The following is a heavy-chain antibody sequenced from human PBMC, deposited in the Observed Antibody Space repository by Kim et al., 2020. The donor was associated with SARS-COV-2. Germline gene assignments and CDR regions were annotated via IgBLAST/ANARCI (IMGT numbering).Heavy chain of an antibody. J-gene: IGHJ3*02. V-gene: IGHV3-23*01. CDR1: GFTFSSYA. CDR2: ISGSGGST. CDR3: ANEPGVIAAAGYDAFDI. D-gene: IGHD6-13*01. Sequence: GGSLRLSCAASGFTFSSYAMSWVRQAPGKGLEWVSAISGSGGSTYYADSVKGRFTISRDNSKNTLYVQMNSLRAEDTAVYYCANEPGVIAAAGYDAFDIWGQGTMVTVSS.